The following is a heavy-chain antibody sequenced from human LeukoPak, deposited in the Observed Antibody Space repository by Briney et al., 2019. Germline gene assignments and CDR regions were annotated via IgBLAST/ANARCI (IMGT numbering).Heavy chain of an antibody. V-gene: IGHV3-23*01. Sequence: GGSLRLSCAASGFTFSSYAMSWVHQAPGKGLEWVSAISGSGGSTYYADSVKGRFTISRDNSKNTLYLQMNSLRAEDTAVYYCAKDLVTAYGYYYDSSGYQVDYWGQGTLVTVSS. CDR1: GFTFSSYA. CDR2: ISGSGGST. D-gene: IGHD3-22*01. CDR3: AKDLVTAYGYYYDSSGYQVDY. J-gene: IGHJ4*02.